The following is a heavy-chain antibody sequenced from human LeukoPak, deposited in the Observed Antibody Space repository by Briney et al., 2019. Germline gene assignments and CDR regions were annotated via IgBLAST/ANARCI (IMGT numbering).Heavy chain of an antibody. D-gene: IGHD3-10*01. Sequence: SETLSLTCTVSGGSISSYYWSWIRQPPGKGLEWIGYIYYSGSTNYNPSLKSRVTISVKTSKNQFSLKLRSVTAADTAVYYCARDIRFGRARYMDVWGKGTTVTVSS. J-gene: IGHJ6*03. V-gene: IGHV4-59*01. CDR1: GGSISSYY. CDR2: IYYSGST. CDR3: ARDIRFGRARYMDV.